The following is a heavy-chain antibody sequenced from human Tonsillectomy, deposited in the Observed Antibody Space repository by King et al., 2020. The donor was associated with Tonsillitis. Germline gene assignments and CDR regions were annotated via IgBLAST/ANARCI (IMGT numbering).Heavy chain of an antibody. CDR2: VIPMYGA. J-gene: IGHJ4*01. D-gene: IGHD3/OR15-3a*01. Sequence: QLVQSGAEVKKPGSSVKVSCQASGGSFRAYAISWVRQAPGLGLEWMGGVIPMYGAIYARKFEDRVTITADESTNTAYMERSSLRSEDTAVYYCAARTDPEGALDFWGHGTLVTVS. V-gene: IGHV1-69*01. CDR1: GGSFRAYA. CDR3: AARTDPEGALDF.